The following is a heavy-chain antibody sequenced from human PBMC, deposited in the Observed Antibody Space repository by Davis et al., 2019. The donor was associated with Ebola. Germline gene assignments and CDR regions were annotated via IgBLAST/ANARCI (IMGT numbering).Heavy chain of an antibody. CDR2: FDPEEVKT. D-gene: IGHD2-2*01. Sequence: AASVKVSCKASGYTFTHYYMHWVRQAPGKGLEWMGGFDPEEVKTIYAQKFQGRLTMTEDTSTDTAYMELSSLRPEDTAVYYCATNRVEGNQMLGRYYYYGMDVWGQGTTVTVSS. V-gene: IGHV1-24*01. CDR3: ATNRVEGNQMLGRYYYYGMDV. J-gene: IGHJ6*02. CDR1: GYTFTHYY.